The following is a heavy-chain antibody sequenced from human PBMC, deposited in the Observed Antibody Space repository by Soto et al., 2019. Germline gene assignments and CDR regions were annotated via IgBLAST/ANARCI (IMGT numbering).Heavy chain of an antibody. CDR2: ISGSGGST. CDR1: GFTFSSYA. V-gene: IGHV3-23*01. J-gene: IGHJ3*02. Sequence: EVQLLESGGGLVQPGGSLRLSCAASGFTFSSYAMSWVRQAPGKGLECVSAISGSGGSTYYADSVKGRFTISRDNSKNTLYLQMNSLRAEDTAVYYCAKDGRWFGESNDAFDIWGQGTMVTVSS. D-gene: IGHD3-10*01. CDR3: AKDGRWFGESNDAFDI.